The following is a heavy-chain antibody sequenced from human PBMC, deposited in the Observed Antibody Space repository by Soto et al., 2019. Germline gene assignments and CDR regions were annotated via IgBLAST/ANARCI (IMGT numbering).Heavy chain of an antibody. Sequence: WIWIRQPPGRGLEWIGYIHYTGTTNYNPSLRSRVSISVHTSKNQLSLTLDSVTAADTAVYFCARVPSAVAAPSMDVWGRGTTVTVSS. CDR3: ARVPSAVAAPSMDV. V-gene: IGHV4-59*01. J-gene: IGHJ6*02. CDR2: IHYTGTT. D-gene: IGHD6-13*01.